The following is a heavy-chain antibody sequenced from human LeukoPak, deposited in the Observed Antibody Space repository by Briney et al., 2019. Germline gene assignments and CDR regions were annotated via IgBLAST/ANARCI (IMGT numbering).Heavy chain of an antibody. Sequence: SETLSLTCAVYGGSFSGYYWSWIRQPPGKGLEWIGEINHSGSTNYNPSLKSRVTMSVDTSKNQFSLKLSSVTAADTAVYYCAILPPSVTTPLDYWGQGTLVTVSS. CDR2: INHSGST. J-gene: IGHJ4*02. CDR1: GGSFSGYY. D-gene: IGHD4-17*01. CDR3: AILPPSVTTPLDY. V-gene: IGHV4-34*01.